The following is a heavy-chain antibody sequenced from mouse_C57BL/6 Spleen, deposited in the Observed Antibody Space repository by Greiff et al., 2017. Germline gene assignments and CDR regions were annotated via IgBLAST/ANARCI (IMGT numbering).Heavy chain of an antibody. Sequence: QVQLQQSGAELARPGASVKLSCKASGYTFTGYGISWVKQRTGQGLEWIGGIYPGSGNTYYNEKFKGKATLTADKSSSTAYMELRSLTSEDSAVYDCARWPLDNGKSGNYYAMDYWGQGTSVTVAS. V-gene: IGHV1-81*01. CDR3: ARWPLDNGKSGNYYAMDY. D-gene: IGHD1-3*01. J-gene: IGHJ4*01. CDR2: IYPGSGNT. CDR1: GYTFTGYG.